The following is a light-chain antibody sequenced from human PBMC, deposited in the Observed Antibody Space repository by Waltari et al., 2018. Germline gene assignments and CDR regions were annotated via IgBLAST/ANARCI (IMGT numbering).Light chain of an antibody. CDR2: KAS. V-gene: IGKV1-5*03. Sequence: DIQMTQSPSTLAASVGDRVTITCRASQTIITWLAWYQQKPGKAPKLLIYKASSLESGVPSRFSGSGAGTEFSLTISSLQPDGSATYYCQQYYTYWTFGQGTKVDIK. CDR3: QQYYTYWT. J-gene: IGKJ1*01. CDR1: QTIITW.